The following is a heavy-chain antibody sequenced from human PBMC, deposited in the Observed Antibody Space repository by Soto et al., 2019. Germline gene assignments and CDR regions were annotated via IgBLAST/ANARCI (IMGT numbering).Heavy chain of an antibody. V-gene: IGHV4-34*01. J-gene: IGHJ4*02. Sequence: SETLSLTCAVYGGSFSGYYWSWIRQPPGKGLEWIGEINHSGSTNYNPSLKSRVTISVDTSKNQFSLKLSSVTAADTAVYYCASRKGPNYDFWSGYYYYFDYWGQGTLVTVS. CDR1: GGSFSGYY. D-gene: IGHD3-3*01. CDR2: INHSGST. CDR3: ASRKGPNYDFWSGYYYYFDY.